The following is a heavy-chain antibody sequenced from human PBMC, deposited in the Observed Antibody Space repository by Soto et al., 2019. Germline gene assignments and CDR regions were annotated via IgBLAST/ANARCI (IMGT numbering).Heavy chain of an antibody. Sequence: QVQVVESGGGVVEPGRSLRLSCAASGFSFSRYAIHWVRQAPGKGLEWVAVISKDGSHKYYLESVKGRFTISRDNSKNILSLQMHSLRDEDTAVYYCARSRSGAVADSFDFWGQGTLVTVSS. CDR3: ARSRSGAVADSFDF. CDR2: ISKDGSHK. J-gene: IGHJ4*02. CDR1: GFSFSRYA. D-gene: IGHD3-10*01. V-gene: IGHV3-30*04.